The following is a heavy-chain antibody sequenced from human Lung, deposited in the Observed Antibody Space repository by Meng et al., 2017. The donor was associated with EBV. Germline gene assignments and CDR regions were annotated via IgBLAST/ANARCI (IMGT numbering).Heavy chain of an antibody. CDR3: ARFYCSSTSCPHVLFDY. D-gene: IGHD2-2*01. J-gene: IGHJ4*02. CDR2: ISAYNGNT. CDR1: GFIFTSYA. Sequence: VQLVPSGAEVKKPGASVKVSCEASGFIFTSYAISWVRQAPGQGLQYMGWISAYNGNTNYAQELQGRVTMTTDTSTSTAYMELRSLRFDDTAVYYCARFYCSSTSCPHVLFDYWGQGTLVTVSS. V-gene: IGHV1-18*01.